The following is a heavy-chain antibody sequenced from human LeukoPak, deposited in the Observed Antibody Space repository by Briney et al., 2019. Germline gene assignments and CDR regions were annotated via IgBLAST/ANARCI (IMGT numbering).Heavy chain of an antibody. Sequence: PGGSLRLSCAASGFTFSSYAMHWVRQAPGKGLEYVSAISSNGGSTYYANSVKGRFTISRDNSKNTLYLQMNSLRAADTAVYYCARDKGTSYLSSSDYWGQGTLVTVSS. CDR3: ARDKGTSYLSSSDY. CDR2: ISSNGGST. V-gene: IGHV3-64*01. J-gene: IGHJ4*02. D-gene: IGHD6-6*01. CDR1: GFTFSSYA.